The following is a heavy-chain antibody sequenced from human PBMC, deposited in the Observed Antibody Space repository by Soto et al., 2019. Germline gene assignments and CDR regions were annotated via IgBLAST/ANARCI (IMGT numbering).Heavy chain of an antibody. Sequence: GGSLRLSCAASGFTFSSYAMHWVRQAPGKGLEWVAVISYDGSNKYYADSVKGRFTISRDNSKNTLYLQMNSLRAEDTAVYYCARVGYYYGSGSSDYWGQGTLVTVSS. CDR1: GFTFSSYA. CDR2: ISYDGSNK. CDR3: ARVGYYYGSGSSDY. V-gene: IGHV3-30-3*01. J-gene: IGHJ4*02. D-gene: IGHD3-10*01.